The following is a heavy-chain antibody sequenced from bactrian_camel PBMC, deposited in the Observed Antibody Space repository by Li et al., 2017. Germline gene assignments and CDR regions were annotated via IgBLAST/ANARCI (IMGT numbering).Heavy chain of an antibody. Sequence: VQLVESGGGSVQAGGSRRLSCTPSGSIYNDNCMGWIRQAPGMEREAVAAIYTGLGRPLYADSVKGRFTISADDVSGDNRDKTLYLQMNNLKPEDTAVYYCAADILYLASPGSLCTFRKLLEYMFMGQGTQVTVS. V-gene: IGHV3S54*01. CDR1: GSIYNDNC. J-gene: IGHJ4*01. CDR2: IYTGLGRP. D-gene: IGHD1*01.